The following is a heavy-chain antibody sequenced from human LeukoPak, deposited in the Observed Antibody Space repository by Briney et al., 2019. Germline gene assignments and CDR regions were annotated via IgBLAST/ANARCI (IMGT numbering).Heavy chain of an antibody. D-gene: IGHD1-26*01. Sequence: PGGSLRLSCAASGFTFSTYWMSWVRQAPGKGLEWVANIKQDGSEKYYVDSVKGRFTISRDNAKNSLYLQMNSLRAEDTAVYYCARGMGATSYYYYMDVWGKGTTVTVSS. CDR2: IKQDGSEK. V-gene: IGHV3-7*01. CDR1: GFTFSTYW. J-gene: IGHJ6*03. CDR3: ARGMGATSYYYYMDV.